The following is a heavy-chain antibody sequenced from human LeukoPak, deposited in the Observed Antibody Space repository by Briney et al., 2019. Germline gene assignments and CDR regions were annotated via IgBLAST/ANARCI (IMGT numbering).Heavy chain of an antibody. CDR1: GFTFSDYY. J-gene: IGHJ4*02. Sequence: GGSLRLSCAASGFTFSDYYMSWIRQAPGKGLEWVSYISSTIYYADSVKGRFTISRDNSKNTLYLQMNSLRAEDTAVYYCARSPGRSHYYFDYWGQGTLVTVSS. D-gene: IGHD1-14*01. V-gene: IGHV3-11*04. CDR2: ISSTI. CDR3: ARSPGRSHYYFDY.